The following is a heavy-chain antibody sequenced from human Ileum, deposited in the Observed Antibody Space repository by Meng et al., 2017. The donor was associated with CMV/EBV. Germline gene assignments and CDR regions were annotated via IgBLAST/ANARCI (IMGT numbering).Heavy chain of an antibody. V-gene: IGHV4-34*02. J-gene: IGHJ4*02. CDR1: GSAFSDYY. CDR2: INHRGNT. Sequence: QVQLQQWGAGLLKPSGTLSLMCAVQGSAFSDYYWTWIRQFPGKGLEWIGEINHRGNTNYNPSLKSRVTISIDTSRNQFSLKLTSVTATDKAVYYCARASPQRRFLSYWGQGTLVTVSS. D-gene: IGHD3-3*01. CDR3: ARASPQRRFLSY.